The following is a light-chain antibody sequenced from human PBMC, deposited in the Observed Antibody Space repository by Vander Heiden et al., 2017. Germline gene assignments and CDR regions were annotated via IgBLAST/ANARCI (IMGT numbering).Light chain of an antibody. Sequence: YELTQPLPVSVALGQTARITCGGNNIGSKNVHWYQQKPGQDPVLVIYRDSNRPSGIPERFSGSNSGNTATLTISRAQAGDEADYYCQVWDSSTVVFGGGTKLTVL. V-gene: IGLV3-9*01. J-gene: IGLJ2*01. CDR3: QVWDSSTVV. CDR2: RDS. CDR1: NIGSKN.